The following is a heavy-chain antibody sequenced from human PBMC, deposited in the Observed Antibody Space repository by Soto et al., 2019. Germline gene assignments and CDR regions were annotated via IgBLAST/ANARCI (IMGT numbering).Heavy chain of an antibody. V-gene: IGHV3-21*01. Sequence: EVQLVESGGGLVKPGGSLRLSCAASGFTFSSYSMNWVRQAPGKGLEWVSSISSSSSYIYYADSVKGRFTISRDNAKNSLYLQMNSLRAEDTAVYYCARDGGYYDILTGYRTYPNFDYWGQGTLVTVSS. CDR2: ISSSSSYI. J-gene: IGHJ4*02. D-gene: IGHD3-9*01. CDR3: ARDGGYYDILTGYRTYPNFDY. CDR1: GFTFSSYS.